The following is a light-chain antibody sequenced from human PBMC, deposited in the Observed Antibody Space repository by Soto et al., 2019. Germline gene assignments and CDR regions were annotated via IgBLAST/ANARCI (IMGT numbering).Light chain of an antibody. J-gene: IGKJ1*01. CDR1: QIVSDSY. Sequence: EIVLTHSPGTLSLSPGERATLSCRASQIVSDSYLAWYQQKPGQAPRLVVYGASSRATGVPDRFSASGSGTDFTLTISRLEPEDFAVYYCQQYAKAPLTFGQGTKVEMK. CDR2: GAS. CDR3: QQYAKAPLT. V-gene: IGKV3-20*01.